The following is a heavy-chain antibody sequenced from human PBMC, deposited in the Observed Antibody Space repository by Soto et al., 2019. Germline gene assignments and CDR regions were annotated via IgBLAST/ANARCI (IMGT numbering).Heavy chain of an antibody. J-gene: IGHJ5*02. CDR3: ATLRDPFTWFDP. Sequence: PGESLKISCKVSGDSLSYYWIGWVRQMPGKGLEWMGIIYSGDSDTRYSPSFQGQVTISADKSISTAYLQWSSLKASDTAMYFCATLRDPFTWFDPWGQGTLVTVSS. CDR2: IYSGDSDT. V-gene: IGHV5-51*01. CDR1: GDSLSYYW.